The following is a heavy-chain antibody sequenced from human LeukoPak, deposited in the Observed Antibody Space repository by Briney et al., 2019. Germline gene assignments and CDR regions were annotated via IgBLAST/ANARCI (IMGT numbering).Heavy chain of an antibody. J-gene: IGHJ4*02. CDR1: GFTFSSYW. CDR2: IKKDGSEK. V-gene: IGHV3-7*03. Sequence: GGSLRLSCAASGFTFSSYWMSWVRQAPGKGLEWVANIKKDGSEKYYVDSVKGRFTISRDNAKKSLYLQMNSLKTEDTAVYYCTVDSSSWSLREFLFWGQGTLVTVSS. CDR3: TVDSSSWSLREFLF. D-gene: IGHD6-13*01.